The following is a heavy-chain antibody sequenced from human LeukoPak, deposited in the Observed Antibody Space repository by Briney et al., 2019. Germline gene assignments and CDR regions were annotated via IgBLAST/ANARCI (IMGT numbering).Heavy chain of an antibody. J-gene: IGHJ3*02. Sequence: PSETLSLTCTVSGGSISSYYWSWIRQPPGKGLEWIGCIYYSGSTNYNPSLKSRVTISVDTSKNQFSLKLSSVTAADTAVYYCARDSGGRDYYDSSGYSDAFDIWGQGTMVTVSS. CDR3: ARDSGGRDYYDSSGYSDAFDI. V-gene: IGHV4-59*12. D-gene: IGHD3-22*01. CDR2: IYYSGST. CDR1: GGSISSYY.